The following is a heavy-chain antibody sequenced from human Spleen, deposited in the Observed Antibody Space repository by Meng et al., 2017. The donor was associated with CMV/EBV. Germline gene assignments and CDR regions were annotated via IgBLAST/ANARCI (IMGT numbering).Heavy chain of an antibody. CDR1: GVSISRGGYY. J-gene: IGHJ4*02. CDR3: ARENSSSVGFDY. D-gene: IGHD6-6*01. Sequence: VSGVSISRGGYYWRWLRQHPGKGLEWIGYIYYSGSTYYNPSLKSRVTISVDTSKNQFSLKLSSVTAADTAVYYCARENSSSVGFDYWGQGTLVTVSS. V-gene: IGHV4-31*02. CDR2: IYYSGST.